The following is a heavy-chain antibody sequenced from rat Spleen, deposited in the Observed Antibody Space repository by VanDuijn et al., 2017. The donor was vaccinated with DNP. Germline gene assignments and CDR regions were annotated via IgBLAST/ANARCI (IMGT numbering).Heavy chain of an antibody. CDR1: GFTFSDHY. CDR2: ITYDGGST. CDR3: ASLYLGY. J-gene: IGHJ2*01. D-gene: IGHD2-1*01. V-gene: IGHV5-22*01. Sequence: EVQLVESGGGLVQPGRSLKLSCVASGFTFSDHYMAWVRQAPTKGLEWVASITYDGGSTYYPDSVRGRFTISRDNAKNTLYLQMNSLRSEDMATYYCASLYLGYWGQGVMVTVSS.